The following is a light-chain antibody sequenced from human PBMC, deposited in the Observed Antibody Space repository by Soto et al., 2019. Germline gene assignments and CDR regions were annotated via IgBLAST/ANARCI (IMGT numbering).Light chain of an antibody. J-gene: IGKJ2*01. CDR3: QQRGA. Sequence: EVVLTQSPATLSLSPGERATLSCRSSQSISGLAWYQQKPGQAPRLLIYDASNRATDIPARFSGSGSGTDFTLTISSLEPADFAVYYCQQRGAFGQGTKVEIK. CDR2: DAS. V-gene: IGKV3-11*01. CDR1: QSISG.